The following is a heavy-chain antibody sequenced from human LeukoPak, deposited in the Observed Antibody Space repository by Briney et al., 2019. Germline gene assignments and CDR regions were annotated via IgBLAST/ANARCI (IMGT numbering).Heavy chain of an antibody. V-gene: IGHV3-53*05. J-gene: IGHJ4*02. CDR2: IYSGGST. D-gene: IGHD6-19*01. Sequence: PGGSLRLSCAASGFTVSSNYMSWVRQAPGKGLEWVSVIYSGGSTYYADSVKGRFTISRDNSKNTLYLQMNSLRAEDTAVYYCAKDLNRYSSWYSSGSPGDYWGQGILVTVSS. CDR1: GFTVSSNY. CDR3: AKDLNRYSSWYSSGSPGDY.